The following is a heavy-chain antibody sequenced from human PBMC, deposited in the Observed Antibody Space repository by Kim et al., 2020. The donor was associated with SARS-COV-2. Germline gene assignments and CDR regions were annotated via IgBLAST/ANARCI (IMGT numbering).Heavy chain of an antibody. CDR2: ISYDGSNK. D-gene: IGHD3-22*01. CDR1: GFTFSSYG. Sequence: GGSLRLSCAASGFTFSSYGMHWVRQAPGKGLEWVAVISYDGSNKYYADSVKGRFTISRDNSKNTLYLQMTSLRAEDTAVYYCAREIPNYYDSSGYYNDAFDIWGQGTMVTVSS. J-gene: IGHJ3*02. CDR3: AREIPNYYDSSGYYNDAFDI. V-gene: IGHV3-33*05.